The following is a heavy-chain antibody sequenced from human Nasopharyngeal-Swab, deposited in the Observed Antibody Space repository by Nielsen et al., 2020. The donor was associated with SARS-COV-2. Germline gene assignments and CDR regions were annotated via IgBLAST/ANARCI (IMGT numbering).Heavy chain of an antibody. J-gene: IGHJ4*02. CDR3: ARDGYSSSRTLDY. CDR2: IYYSGST. D-gene: IGHD6-13*01. Sequence: LPGKGLEWIGYIYYSGSTNYNPSLKRRVTISVDTSKNQFSLKLSSVTAADTAVYYCARDGYSSSRTLDYWGQGTLVTVSS. V-gene: IGHV4-59*13.